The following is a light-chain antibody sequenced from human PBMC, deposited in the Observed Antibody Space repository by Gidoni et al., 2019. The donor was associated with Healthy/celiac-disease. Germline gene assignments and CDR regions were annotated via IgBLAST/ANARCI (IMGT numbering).Light chain of an antibody. CDR3: QSYDSSNRVV. V-gene: IGLV6-57*01. J-gene: IGLJ2*01. CDR1: SGSIASNY. CDR2: ENN. Sequence: FMLPQPHPVSESLWKTVSISCTRSSGSIASNYVQWYQHRPGSPPTTVIYENNQRPSGVPDRFSSSIDSSANSASLTISGLKTEEEAGCYSQSYDSSNRVVFGGGTKLTVL.